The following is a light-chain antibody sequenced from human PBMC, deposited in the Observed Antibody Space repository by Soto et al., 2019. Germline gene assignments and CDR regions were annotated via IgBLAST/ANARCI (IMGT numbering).Light chain of an antibody. Sequence: EIVMTQSPATLSVSPGERATLSCRASQSVYSMLAWYQQKPGQAPRLLIYDASTRATGIPASFSGSGSGTEFTLTISSLQSQDFAIYYCQQYDNWPSVTFGGGTKVDIK. CDR1: QSVYSM. CDR3: QQYDNWPSVT. J-gene: IGKJ4*01. V-gene: IGKV3-15*01. CDR2: DAS.